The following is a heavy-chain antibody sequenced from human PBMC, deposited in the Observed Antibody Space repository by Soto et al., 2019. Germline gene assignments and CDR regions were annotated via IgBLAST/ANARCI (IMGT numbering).Heavy chain of an antibody. Sequence: QVQLVESGGGVVQPGRSLRLSCAASGFTFSSYAMHWVRQAPGKGLEWVAVISYDGSNKYYADSVKGRFTISRDNSKNTLYLQMNSLRAEDTAVYYCARGRLRVDFWSGYRPGRGYYYYGMDVWGQGTTVTVSS. V-gene: IGHV3-30-3*01. CDR2: ISYDGSNK. CDR3: ARGRLRVDFWSGYRPGRGYYYYGMDV. CDR1: GFTFSSYA. D-gene: IGHD3-3*01. J-gene: IGHJ6*02.